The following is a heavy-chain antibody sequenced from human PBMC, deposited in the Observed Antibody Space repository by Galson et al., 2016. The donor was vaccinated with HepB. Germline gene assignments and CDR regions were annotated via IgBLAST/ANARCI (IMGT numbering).Heavy chain of an antibody. V-gene: IGHV5-51*01. CDR1: GYTFTTYW. Sequence: QSGAEVKKPGESLKISCRASGYTFTTYWIGWVRQMPGKGLEWMGIIYPGDSDTRYGPSFQGQVTISADESISTAYLQWTSLTASDTGIYFCARRGRGVIKGVDCWGQGTLFTVSS. J-gene: IGHJ4*02. CDR3: ARRGRGVIKGVDC. D-gene: IGHD3-10*01. CDR2: IYPGDSDT.